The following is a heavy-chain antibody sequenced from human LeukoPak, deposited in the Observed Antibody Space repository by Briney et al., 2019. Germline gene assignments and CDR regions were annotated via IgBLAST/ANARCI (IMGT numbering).Heavy chain of an antibody. D-gene: IGHD1-26*01. V-gene: IGHV4-38-2*02. CDR3: AKGGTYGGGADY. CDR2: INHSGST. Sequence: SETLSLTCTVSGSSISSGYYWGWIRQPPGKGLEWIGEINHSGSTNYNPSLKSRVTISVDTSKNQVSLRLSSVTAADTAVYYCAKGGTYGGGADYWGQGTLVTVSS. J-gene: IGHJ4*02. CDR1: GSSISSGYY.